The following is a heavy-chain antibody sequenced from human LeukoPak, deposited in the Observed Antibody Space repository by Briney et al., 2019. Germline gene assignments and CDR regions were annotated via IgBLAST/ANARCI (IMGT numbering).Heavy chain of an antibody. J-gene: IGHJ5*02. D-gene: IGHD3-10*01. Sequence: SETLSLTCAVYGGSFSGYYWSWIRQPPGKGLEWIGEINHSGSTNYNPSLKSRVTISVDTSKNQFSLKLSSVTAADTAVYYCARLFWFGGLWGGWFDPWGQGTLVTVSS. V-gene: IGHV4-34*01. CDR2: INHSGST. CDR3: ARLFWFGGLWGGWFDP. CDR1: GGSFSGYY.